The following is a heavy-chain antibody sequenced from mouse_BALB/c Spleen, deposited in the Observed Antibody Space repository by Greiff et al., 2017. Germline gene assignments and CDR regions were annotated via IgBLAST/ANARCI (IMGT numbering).Heavy chain of an antibody. CDR2: IWSGGST. CDR3: ARMGRYFDV. J-gene: IGHJ1*01. Sequence: VKLMESGPGLVQPSQSLSITCTVSGFSLTSYGVHWVRQSPGKGLEWLGVIWSGGSTDYNAAFISRLSISKDNSKSQVFFKMNSLQADDTAIYYCARMGRYFDVWGAGTTVTVSS. D-gene: IGHD4-1*01. CDR1: GFSLTSYG. V-gene: IGHV2-4-1*01.